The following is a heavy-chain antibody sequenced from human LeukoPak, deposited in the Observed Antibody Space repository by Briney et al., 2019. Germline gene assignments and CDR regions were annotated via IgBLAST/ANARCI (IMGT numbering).Heavy chain of an antibody. CDR3: ARRILGMAPYYFDY. CDR1: GFTFSSYW. V-gene: IGHV3-74*01. D-gene: IGHD7-27*01. Sequence: TGGSLRLSCTASGFTFSSYWMHWVRQAPGKGLVWVSRINSDGGSTSYADSVKGRFTISRDNAKNTLYLQMNSLRAEDTAVYYCARRILGMAPYYFDYWGQGTLVTVSS. CDR2: INSDGGST. J-gene: IGHJ4*02.